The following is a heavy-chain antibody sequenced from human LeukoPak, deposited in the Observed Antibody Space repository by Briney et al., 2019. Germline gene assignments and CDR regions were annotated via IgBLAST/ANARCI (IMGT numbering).Heavy chain of an antibody. D-gene: IGHD3-22*01. Sequence: SETLSLTCAVSGYSISSSNWWGWIRQPPGKGLEWIGYISYTGCTYYNPSLQSRGTMSVDTSKTQFSLKVISVTAEDTAVYYCARVALSFYFDSSGYYKPAAFDIWGQGTMVTVSS. CDR3: ARVALSFYFDSSGYYKPAAFDI. CDR2: ISYTGCT. J-gene: IGHJ3*02. V-gene: IGHV4-28*03. CDR1: GYSISSSNW.